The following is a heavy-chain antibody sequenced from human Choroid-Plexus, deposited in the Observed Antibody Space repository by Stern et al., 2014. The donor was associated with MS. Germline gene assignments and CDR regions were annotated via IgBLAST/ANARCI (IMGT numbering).Heavy chain of an antibody. Sequence: VQLVESGGGVVQPGRPLRLSCVASGFTFGSCALHWVRQAPGKGLEWEAGVSYDGGNKYYAESVKGRLHISRDNYQNNLYMQMSSLRPEDTAVYYCAKDRQYLTDFCEHGGQGSLVTVSS. V-gene: IGHV3-30*18. CDR1: GFTFGSCA. J-gene: IGHJ4*02. CDR2: VSYDGGNK. CDR3: AKDRQYLTDFCEH. D-gene: IGHD2/OR15-2a*01.